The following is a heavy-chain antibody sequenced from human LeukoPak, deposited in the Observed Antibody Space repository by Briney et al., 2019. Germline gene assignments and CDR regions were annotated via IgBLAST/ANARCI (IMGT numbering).Heavy chain of an antibody. CDR1: GFTFSSYA. V-gene: IGHV3-23*01. CDR2: ISGSGGST. J-gene: IGHJ4*02. Sequence: GGSLRLSCAASGFTFSSYAMSWVRQAPGKGLEWVSAISGSGGSTYYADSVKGRFTISRDNSKNTLYLHMNSLRAEDTAVYYCAKETGYCSSTSCPASLDYWGQGALVTVSS. D-gene: IGHD2-2*01. CDR3: AKETGYCSSTSCPASLDY.